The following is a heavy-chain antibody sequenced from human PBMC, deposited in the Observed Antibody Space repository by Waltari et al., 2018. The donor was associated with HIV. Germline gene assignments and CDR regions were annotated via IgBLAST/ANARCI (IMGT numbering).Heavy chain of an antibody. V-gene: IGHV4-34*01. CDR1: GGSFSGYY. CDR2: INHSGST. Sequence: QVQLQQWGAGLLKPSETLSLTCAVYGGSFSGYYWSWIRQPPGKGLEWIGEINHSGSTNYNPSLKSRVTISVDTSKNQFSLKLSSVTAADTAVYYCASSREAGGAGTWPYWGQGTLVTVSS. J-gene: IGHJ4*02. CDR3: ASSREAGGAGTWPY. D-gene: IGHD6-19*01.